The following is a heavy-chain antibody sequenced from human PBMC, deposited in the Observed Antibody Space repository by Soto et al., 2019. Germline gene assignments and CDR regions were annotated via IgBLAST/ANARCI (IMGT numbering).Heavy chain of an antibody. CDR3: ARDPGYCSGGSCYNSVFDY. D-gene: IGHD2-15*01. CDR1: GFTFSSYS. J-gene: IGHJ4*02. Sequence: EVQLVESGGGLVKPGGSLRLSCAASGFTFSSYSMNWVRQAPGKGLEWVSSISSSSSYIYYADSVKGRFTISRDNAKNSLYLQMNSLRAEDTAVYYWARDPGYCSGGSCYNSVFDYWGQGTLVTVSS. CDR2: ISSSSSYI. V-gene: IGHV3-21*01.